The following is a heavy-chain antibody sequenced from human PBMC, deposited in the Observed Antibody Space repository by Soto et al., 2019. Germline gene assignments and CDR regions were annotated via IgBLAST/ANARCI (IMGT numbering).Heavy chain of an antibody. D-gene: IGHD1-1*01. CDR2: IYHSGST. CDR1: GGSISSGGYS. J-gene: IGHJ3*02. Sequence: SETLSLTCAVSGGSISSGGYSWSWIRQPPGKGLEWIGYIYHSGSTYYNPSLKSRVTISVDRSKNQFSLKLSSVTAADTAVYYCARVRGGITTRDGNEDWDAFDIWGQGTMVTVSS. V-gene: IGHV4-30-2*01. CDR3: ARVRGGITTRDGNEDWDAFDI.